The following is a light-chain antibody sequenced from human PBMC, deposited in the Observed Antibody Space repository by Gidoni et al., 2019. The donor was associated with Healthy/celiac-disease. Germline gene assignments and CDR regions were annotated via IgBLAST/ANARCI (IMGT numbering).Light chain of an antibody. Sequence: QSALTQPASVSGSPGQSLTISCTGTSSDVGGYNYVSWYQQHPGKAPKLMIYDVSNRPSGVSNRFSGSKSGNTASLTISGLQAGDDADYYCSSYTSSSSLIIFGTGTKVTVL. CDR2: DVS. V-gene: IGLV2-14*03. J-gene: IGLJ1*01. CDR3: SSYTSSSSLII. CDR1: SSDVGGYNY.